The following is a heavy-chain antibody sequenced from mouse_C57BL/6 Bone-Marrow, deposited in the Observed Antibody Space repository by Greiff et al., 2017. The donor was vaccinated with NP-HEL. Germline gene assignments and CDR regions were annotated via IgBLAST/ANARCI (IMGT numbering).Heavy chain of an antibody. CDR3: ARRDDYGSSLWAWFAY. V-gene: IGHV14-2*01. CDR1: GFNIKDYY. J-gene: IGHJ3*01. D-gene: IGHD1-1*01. CDR2: IDPADGET. Sequence: VQLQQSGAELVKPGASVKLSCTASGFNIKDYYMHWVKQRTEQGLEWIGRIDPADGETKYAPKFQGKATITADTSSNTAYLQLSSLTSEDTAVYYGARRDDYGSSLWAWFAYWGQGTLVTVSA.